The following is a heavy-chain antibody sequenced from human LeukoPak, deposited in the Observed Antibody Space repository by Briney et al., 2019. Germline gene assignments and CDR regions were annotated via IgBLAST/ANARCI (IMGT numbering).Heavy chain of an antibody. CDR2: ISGSCVST. D-gene: IGHD3-22*01. J-gene: IGHJ4*02. CDR1: GFTFSSYA. Sequence: GGSLRLSCAASGFTFSSYAMSWVRQAPGKGLEWVSAISGSCVSTYYADSVKGRFTISRDNSKNTLYLQMNSLRAEDTAVYYCAKDRANYYDSSGYLRRFDYWGQGTLVIVSS. CDR3: AKDRANYYDSSGYLRRFDY. V-gene: IGHV3-23*01.